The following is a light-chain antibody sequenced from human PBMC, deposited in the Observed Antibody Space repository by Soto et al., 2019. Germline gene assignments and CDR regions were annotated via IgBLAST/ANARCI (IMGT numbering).Light chain of an antibody. CDR2: DVT. V-gene: IGLV2-14*03. J-gene: IGLJ1*01. CDR3: SSYTTSSTYV. Sequence: QSVLTQPASVSGSPGQSITISCTGTNSDVGAYNYVSWYQQHPGKAPKLMIYDVTNRPSGVSNRFSGSKSGYTASLTISGLQAEYEADYYCSSYTTSSTYVFGTGTKVTVL. CDR1: NSDVGAYNY.